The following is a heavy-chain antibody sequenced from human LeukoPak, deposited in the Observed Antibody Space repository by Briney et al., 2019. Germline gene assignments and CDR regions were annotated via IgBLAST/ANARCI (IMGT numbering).Heavy chain of an antibody. CDR3: TRDPWVVAPGD. J-gene: IGHJ4*02. CDR2: ISGGST. V-gene: IGHV3-38-3*01. CDR1: GFTVSSNE. Sequence: QTGGSLRLSCAASGFTVSSNEMSWVRQAPGKSLEWVSSISGGSTYYADSRKGRFTISRDNSKNTLHLQMNSLRAEDTAVYYCTRDPWVVAPGDWGQGTLVTVSS. D-gene: IGHD2-15*01.